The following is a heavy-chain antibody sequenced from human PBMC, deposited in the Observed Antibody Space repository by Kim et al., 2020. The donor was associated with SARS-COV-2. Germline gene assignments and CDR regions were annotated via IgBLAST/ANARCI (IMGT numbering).Heavy chain of an antibody. Sequence: GGSLRLSCAASGFTFDDYAMHWVRQAPGKGLEWVSLISGDGGSTYYADSVKGRFTISRDNSKNSLYLQMNSLRTEDTALYYCAKDMGYSGYDIRYYGMDVWGQGTTVTVSS. D-gene: IGHD5-12*01. CDR3: AKDMGYSGYDIRYYGMDV. CDR1: GFTFDDYA. V-gene: IGHV3-43*02. J-gene: IGHJ6*02. CDR2: ISGDGGST.